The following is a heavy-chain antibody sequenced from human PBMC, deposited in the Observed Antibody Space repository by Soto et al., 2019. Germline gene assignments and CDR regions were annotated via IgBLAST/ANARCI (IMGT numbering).Heavy chain of an antibody. Sequence: GSLRLSCAASGFTFSSYAMSWVRQAPGKGLEWVSSISGGGGSIYYADSVKGRFTIPRDNSKNTLYLQMNNLRAEDTAVYYCAKDFLVRGPGAPFDYWGLGTLVTVPQ. CDR3: AKDFLVRGPGAPFDY. J-gene: IGHJ4*02. CDR2: ISGGGGSI. CDR1: GFTFSSYA. D-gene: IGHD3-10*01. V-gene: IGHV3-23*01.